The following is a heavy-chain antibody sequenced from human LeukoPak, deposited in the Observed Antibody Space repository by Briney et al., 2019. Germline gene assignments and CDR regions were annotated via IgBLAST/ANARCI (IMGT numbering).Heavy chain of an antibody. CDR2: ISSSSSYI. D-gene: IGHD3-3*01. CDR1: GFTFSSYS. V-gene: IGHV3-21*01. CDR3: ARDFWSGYDY. Sequence: GGSLRLSCAASGFTFSSYSMNWVRQAPGKGLEWVSSISSSSSYIYYADSVKGRFTISRDNAKNSLYPQMNSLRAEDTAVYYCARDFWSGYDYWGQGTLVTVSS. J-gene: IGHJ4*02.